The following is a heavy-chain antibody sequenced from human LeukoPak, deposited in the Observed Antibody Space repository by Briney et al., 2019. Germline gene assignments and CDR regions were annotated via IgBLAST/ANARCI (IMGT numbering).Heavy chain of an antibody. CDR1: GFTFSSYS. D-gene: IGHD6-19*01. V-gene: IGHV3-21*01. Sequence: PGGSLRLSCAASGFTFSSYSMKWVPQAAGQGLVGVSSISSSSSYIYYTDSVKGRFTISRDNAKNSLYQQMNSLRAEDTAVYYCARNSVGSIAVAGMALDVWGKGTTVTVSS. CDR3: ARNSVGSIAVAGMALDV. CDR2: ISSSSSYI. J-gene: IGHJ6*04.